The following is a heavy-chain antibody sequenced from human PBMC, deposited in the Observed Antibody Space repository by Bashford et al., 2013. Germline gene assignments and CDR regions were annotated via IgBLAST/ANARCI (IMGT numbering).Heavy chain of an antibody. CDR2: ISAYNGNT. CDR3: ARIRMVAADYYYGMDV. D-gene: IGHD2-15*01. J-gene: IGHJ6*02. Sequence: ASVKVSCKASGYTFTSYGISWVRQAPGQGLEWMGWISAYNGNTNYAQKLQGRVTMTTDTSTSTAYMELRSLRSDDTAVYYCARIRMVAADYYYGMDVWGQGTTVTVSS. CDR1: GYTFTSYG. V-gene: IGHV1-18*01.